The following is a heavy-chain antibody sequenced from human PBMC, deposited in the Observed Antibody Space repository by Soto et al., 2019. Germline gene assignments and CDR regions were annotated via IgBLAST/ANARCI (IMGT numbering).Heavy chain of an antibody. J-gene: IGHJ6*02. CDR1: GGSISSGDYY. CDR2: IYYSGST. V-gene: IGHV4-30-4*01. CDR3: ARVSSDYGDPAYYYYGMDV. Sequence: PSETLSLTCTVSGGSISSGDYYWSWIRQPPGKGLEWIGYIYYSGSTYYNPSLKSRVTISVDTSKNQFSLKLSSVTAADTAVYYCARVSSDYGDPAYYYYGMDVWGQGTTVTVSS. D-gene: IGHD4-17*01.